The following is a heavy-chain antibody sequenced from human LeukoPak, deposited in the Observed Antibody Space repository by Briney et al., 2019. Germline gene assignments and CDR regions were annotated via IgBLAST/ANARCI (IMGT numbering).Heavy chain of an antibody. D-gene: IGHD1-26*01. V-gene: IGHV4-39*07. CDR3: ASGGPRYSGYHRNYFDY. J-gene: IGHJ4*02. CDR1: GGSISSSSYY. Sequence: SETLSLTCTVSGGSISSSSYYWGWIRQRPGKGLEWIGSIYYSGSTYYNPSLKSRVTISVDTSKNQFSLKLSSVTAADTAVYYCASGGPRYSGYHRNYFDYWGQGTLVTVSS. CDR2: IYYSGST.